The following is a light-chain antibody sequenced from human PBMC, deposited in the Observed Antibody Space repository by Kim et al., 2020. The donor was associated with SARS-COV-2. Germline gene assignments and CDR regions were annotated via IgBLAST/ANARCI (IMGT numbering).Light chain of an antibody. J-gene: IGLJ2*01. V-gene: IGLV3-19*01. CDR1: SLRSYY. CDR2: GKN. CDR3: NSRDSSGNVV. Sequence: VPLGQTVRITCQGDSLRSYYESWYQQKPGQAPVLVIYGKNNRPSGIPDRFSGSSSGNTASLTITGAQAEDEADYYCNSRDSSGNVVFGGGTQLTVL.